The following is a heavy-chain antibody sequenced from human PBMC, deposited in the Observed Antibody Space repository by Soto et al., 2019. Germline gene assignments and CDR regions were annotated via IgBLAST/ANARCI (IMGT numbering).Heavy chain of an antibody. CDR3: ASASEKLQIQPKFDY. CDR2: IYYSGST. Sequence: PSETLSLTCTVSGDSVSSGTYYWSWIRQPPGKGLEWIGYIYYSGSTNYNPSLKSRVTISVDTSKNKFSLNLSSVTAADTAVYYCASASEKLQIQPKFDYWGQGTLVTVSS. J-gene: IGHJ4*02. V-gene: IGHV4-61*01. CDR1: GDSVSSGTYY. D-gene: IGHD5-18*01.